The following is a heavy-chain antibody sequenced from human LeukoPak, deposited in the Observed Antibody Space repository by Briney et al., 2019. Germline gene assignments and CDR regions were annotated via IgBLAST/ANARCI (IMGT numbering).Heavy chain of an antibody. CDR1: GYSFTSYW. V-gene: IGHV5-51*01. Sequence: GESLKISCKGSGYSFTSYWIGWVRQMPGKGLEWMGIIYPGDSDTRYSPSFQGQVTISADKSISTAYLQLSSLKASDTAMYYCARQNPYYGSGSYSYNWFDPWGQGTLVTVSS. J-gene: IGHJ5*02. CDR3: ARQNPYYGSGSYSYNWFDP. CDR2: IYPGDSDT. D-gene: IGHD3-10*01.